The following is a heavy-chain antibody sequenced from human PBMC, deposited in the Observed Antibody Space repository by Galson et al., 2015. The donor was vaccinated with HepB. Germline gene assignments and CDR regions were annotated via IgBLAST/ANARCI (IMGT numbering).Heavy chain of an antibody. D-gene: IGHD6-13*01. V-gene: IGHV3-7*01. J-gene: IGHJ4*02. CDR2: ITPDGSRT. CDR3: ATIAATATDY. CDR1: GFTFNIYW. Sequence: SLRLSCAASGFTFNIYWMTWVRQVAGKRLEWVASITPDGSRTFYVDSVKGRFTISRDNTKNSVYLQMNRLRVEDTAVYYCATIAATATDYWGQGTLVTVSS.